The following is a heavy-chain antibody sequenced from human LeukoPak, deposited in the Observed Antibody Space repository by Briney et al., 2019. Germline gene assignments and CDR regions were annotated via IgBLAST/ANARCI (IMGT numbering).Heavy chain of an antibody. CDR2: ISSSSSTI. CDR1: GFTFSSYS. V-gene: IGHV3-48*04. Sequence: PGRSLRLSCAASGFTFSSYSMNWVRRAPGKGLEWVSYISSSSSTIYYADSVKGRFTISRDNAKNSLYLQMNSLRAEDTAVYYCARGYSGSYLGAPYYFDYWGQGTLVTVSS. J-gene: IGHJ4*02. CDR3: ARGYSGSYLGAPYYFDY. D-gene: IGHD1-26*01.